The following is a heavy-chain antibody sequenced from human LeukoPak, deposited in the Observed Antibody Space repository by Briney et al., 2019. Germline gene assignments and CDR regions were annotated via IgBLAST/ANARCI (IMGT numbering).Heavy chain of an antibody. V-gene: IGHV5-51*01. Sequence: GESLKISCKGSGYSFTTYWIGWVRQMPGKGLEWIGIIYPGDSDTTYSPSSQGQVTISADKSISTAHLQWSSLKASDTAMYYCARGGIPGGNYYREHFDCWGQGTLVTVSS. CDR3: ARGGIPGGNYYREHFDC. CDR2: IYPGDSDT. CDR1: GYSFTTYW. J-gene: IGHJ4*02. D-gene: IGHD1-26*01.